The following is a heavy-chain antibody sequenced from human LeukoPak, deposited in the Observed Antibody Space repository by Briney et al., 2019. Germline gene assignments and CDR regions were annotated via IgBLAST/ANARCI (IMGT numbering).Heavy chain of an antibody. D-gene: IGHD3-22*01. CDR3: AKGGAWYYDSSGYSFDY. J-gene: IGHJ4*02. CDR2: ISAYNGNT. V-gene: IGHV1-18*01. CDR1: GYTFTSYG. Sequence: ASVKVSCKASGYTFTSYGISWVRQAPGQGLEWMGWISAYNGNTNYAQKLQGRVTMTTDTSTSTAYMELRRLRSDDTAVYYCAKGGAWYYDSSGYSFDYWGQGTLVTVSS.